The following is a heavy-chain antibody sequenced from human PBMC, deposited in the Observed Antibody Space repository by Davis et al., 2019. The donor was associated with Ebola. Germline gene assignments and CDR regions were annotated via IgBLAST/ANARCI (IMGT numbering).Heavy chain of an antibody. J-gene: IGHJ4*02. D-gene: IGHD2-8*02. V-gene: IGHV3-7*01. CDR2: IKQDGSEK. CDR3: ARDRGYCSGGACYRLLDY. Sequence: GESLKISCAVSGFTFSSYWMNWVRQAPGKGLEWVAIIKQDGSEKYYVDSVKGRFTISRANAKNSLFMQMDSLRAEDTAVYYCARDRGYCSGGACYRLLDYWGQGTLVTVSS. CDR1: GFTFSSYW.